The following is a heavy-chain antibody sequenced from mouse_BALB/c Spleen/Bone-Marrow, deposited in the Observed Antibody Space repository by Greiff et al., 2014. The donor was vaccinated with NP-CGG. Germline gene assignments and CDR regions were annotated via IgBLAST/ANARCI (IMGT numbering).Heavy chain of an antibody. D-gene: IGHD2-10*02. V-gene: IGHV5-6*01. J-gene: IGHJ2*01. CDR3: ARQYGNYWDYFDY. CDR2: ISSGGSYT. Sequence: VQLKESGGDLVKPGGSLKLSCAASGFTFSSYGMSWVRQTPDKRLEWVATISSGGSYTYYPDSVKGRFTISRDNAKNTLYLQMSSLKSEDTAMYYCARQYGNYWDYFDYWGQGTTLTVS. CDR1: GFTFSSYG.